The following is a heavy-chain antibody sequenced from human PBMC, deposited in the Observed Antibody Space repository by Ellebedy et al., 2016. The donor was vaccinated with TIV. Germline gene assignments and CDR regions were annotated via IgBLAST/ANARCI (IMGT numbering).Heavy chain of an antibody. D-gene: IGHD5-24*01. V-gene: IGHV1-46*01. CDR3: AREWLTDAFDI. CDR2: INPSGGST. J-gene: IGHJ3*02. Sequence: ASVKVSXXASGYTFTSYYMHWVRQAPGQGLEWMGIINPSGGSTSYAQKFQGRVTMTRDTSTSTVYMELSSLRSEDTAVYYCAREWLTDAFDIWGQGTMVTVSS. CDR1: GYTFTSYY.